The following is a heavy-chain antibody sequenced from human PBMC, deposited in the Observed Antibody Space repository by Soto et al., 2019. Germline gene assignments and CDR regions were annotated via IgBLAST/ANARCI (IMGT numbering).Heavy chain of an antibody. V-gene: IGHV1-8*01. Sequence: QVQLVQSGAEVRKPGASVKVSCKASGYTFTNYDVNWVRQASGQGLEWMGWVSPASGNTYYAQKFQGRVIMTSDPSTTTAYMELNGLRSDDTAVYFCARGQGRLVVWGQGTTVTVSS. CDR3: ARGQGRLVV. J-gene: IGHJ6*02. CDR2: VSPASGNT. CDR1: GYTFTNYD.